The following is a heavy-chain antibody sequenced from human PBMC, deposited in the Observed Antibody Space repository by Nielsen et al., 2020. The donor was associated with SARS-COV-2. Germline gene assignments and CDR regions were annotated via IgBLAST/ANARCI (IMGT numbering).Heavy chain of an antibody. V-gene: IGHV3-48*04. CDR1: GFTFSSYS. J-gene: IGHJ4*02. D-gene: IGHD6-19*01. CDR2: ISSSSSTI. CDR3: ARAHSSGWTYFDY. Sequence: GESLKISCAASGFTFSSYSMNWVRQAPGKGLEWVSYISSSSSTIYYADSVKGRFTISRDNAKNSLYLQMNSLRAEDTAVYYCARAHSSGWTYFDYWGQGTLVTVSS.